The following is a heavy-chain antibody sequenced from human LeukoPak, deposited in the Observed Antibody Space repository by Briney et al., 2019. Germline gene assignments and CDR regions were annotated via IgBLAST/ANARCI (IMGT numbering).Heavy chain of an antibody. D-gene: IGHD6-13*01. Sequence: GRSLGLSCTASGFTFSNYAMHWVRQAPGKGLEWVAIISYDGNKKYYADSVKGRFTISRDNSKNTLYLQINSLRPDDTAVHYCAREHMAAAGANWFDPWGQGTLVTVSS. J-gene: IGHJ5*02. CDR1: GFTFSNYA. V-gene: IGHV3-30*04. CDR2: ISYDGNKK. CDR3: AREHMAAAGANWFDP.